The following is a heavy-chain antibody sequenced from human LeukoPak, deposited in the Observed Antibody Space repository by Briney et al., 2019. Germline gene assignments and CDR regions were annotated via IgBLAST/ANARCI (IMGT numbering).Heavy chain of an antibody. CDR2: ISYDGSNK. D-gene: IGHD2-21*02. Sequence: GGSLRLSCAASGFTFSNYGMYWVRQAPGNGLEWVAVISYDGSNKYYADSVKGRFTISRDNSKNTLYLQMNSLRAEDTAVYYCARAYCGGDCYLDYWGQGTLVTVSS. CDR3: ARAYCGGDCYLDY. CDR1: GFTFSNYG. V-gene: IGHV3-30*19. J-gene: IGHJ4*02.